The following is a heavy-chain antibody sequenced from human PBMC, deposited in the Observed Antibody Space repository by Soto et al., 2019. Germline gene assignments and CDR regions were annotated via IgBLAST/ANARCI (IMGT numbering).Heavy chain of an antibody. Sequence: PSETLSLTCAVSGGSISSYYWSWIRQPPGKGLEWIGYIHYSGKTNYSPSLRGRVTISVDTSKNQSSLKLNSVTAADTAMYYCARGATRGFDPWGQGTLVTVSS. CDR2: IHYSGKT. CDR3: ARGATRGFDP. J-gene: IGHJ5*02. V-gene: IGHV4-59*01. D-gene: IGHD1-26*01. CDR1: GGSISSYY.